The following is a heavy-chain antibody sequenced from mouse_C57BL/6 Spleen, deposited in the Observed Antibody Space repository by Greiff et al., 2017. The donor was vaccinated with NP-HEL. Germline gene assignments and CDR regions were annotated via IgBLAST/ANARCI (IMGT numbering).Heavy chain of an antibody. V-gene: IGHV5-17*01. CDR3: ARMGEGYFDY. Sequence: EVHLVESGGGLVKPGGSLKLSCAASGFTFSDYGMHWVRQAPEKGLEWVAYISSGSSTIYYADTVKGRFTISRDNAKNTLFLQMTSLRSEDTAMYYCARMGEGYFDYWGQGTTLTVSS. J-gene: IGHJ2*01. CDR2: ISSGSSTI. CDR1: GFTFSDYG.